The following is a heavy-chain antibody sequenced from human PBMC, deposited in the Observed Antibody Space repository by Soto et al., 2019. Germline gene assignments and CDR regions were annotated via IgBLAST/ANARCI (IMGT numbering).Heavy chain of an antibody. V-gene: IGHV3-30-3*01. CDR2: ISYDGSNK. CDR3: GRDRGDSGYDYFDY. D-gene: IGHD5-12*01. CDR1: GFTFSSYA. Sequence: QVQLVESGGGVVQPGRSLRLSCAASGFTFSSYAMHWVRQAPGKGLEWVAVISYDGSNKYYADSVKGRFTISRDNSKNTLYLQMNSLRAEDTAVYYCGRDRGDSGYDYFDYWGQGTLVTVSS. J-gene: IGHJ4*02.